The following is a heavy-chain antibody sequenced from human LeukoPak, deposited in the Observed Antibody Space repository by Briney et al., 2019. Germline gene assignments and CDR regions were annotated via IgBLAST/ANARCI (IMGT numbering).Heavy chain of an antibody. J-gene: IGHJ3*02. CDR3: VREGGGDRRGAFDI. Sequence: PGGSLRLACAASGFTFSRYDMHWVRQASGKGLEWVSAIGPFGDPYYPGSVKGRFTIPRENAENSLYLEMNSLRGGDTAVYYCVREGGGDRRGAFDIWGQGTRVTVSS. CDR2: IGPFGDP. CDR1: GFTFSRYD. V-gene: IGHV3-13*05. D-gene: IGHD2-21*02.